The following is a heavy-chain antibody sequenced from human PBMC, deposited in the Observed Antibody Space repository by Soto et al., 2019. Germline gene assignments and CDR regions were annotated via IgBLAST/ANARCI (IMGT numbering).Heavy chain of an antibody. CDR1: GYTFSRYG. V-gene: IGHV1-18*01. CDR3: AKQGQPSYYYSGMDV. J-gene: IGHJ6*02. Sequence: QGQLVQSGPAVKKPGASVKVSCKASGYTFSRYGISWVLQAPGQGLEWMGWISGYNGDTIYAQKVQGRVTMTIDTSTYTAYMELRSLTSDDTAIYYCAKQGQPSYYYSGMDVWGQGTTVTVSS. CDR2: ISGYNGDT.